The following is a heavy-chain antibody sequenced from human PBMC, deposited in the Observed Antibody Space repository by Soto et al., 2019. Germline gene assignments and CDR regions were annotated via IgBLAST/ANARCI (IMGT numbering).Heavy chain of an antibody. CDR1: GGSITSDNYF. CDR3: AREVGSPVHQGAEDGLDV. D-gene: IGHD1-1*01. Sequence: QVQLQEAGPGLVKPSQTLSLTCTVSGGSITSDNYFWSWIRQPPGKGLELIGYILYSGTVYYESYLKGRVTISLDKSNNQFSLDLNSVTAADPAMYYCAREVGSPVHQGAEDGLDVWGQGTMVTVSS. J-gene: IGHJ3*01. V-gene: IGHV4-30-4*01. CDR2: ILYSGTV.